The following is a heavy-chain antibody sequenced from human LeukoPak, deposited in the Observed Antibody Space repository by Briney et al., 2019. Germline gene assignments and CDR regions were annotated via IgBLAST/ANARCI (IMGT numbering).Heavy chain of an antibody. CDR2: ISSNGGST. CDR3: VKVAAAGIGAFDI. CDR1: GFTFSSYA. J-gene: IGHJ3*02. V-gene: IGHV3-64D*06. Sequence: GGSLRLSCSASGFTFSSYAMHWVRQAPGKGLEYVSAISSNGGSTYYADSVKGRFTISRDNSKNTLYLQMSSLRAEDTAVYYCVKVAAAGIGAFDIWGQGTMVTVSS. D-gene: IGHD6-13*01.